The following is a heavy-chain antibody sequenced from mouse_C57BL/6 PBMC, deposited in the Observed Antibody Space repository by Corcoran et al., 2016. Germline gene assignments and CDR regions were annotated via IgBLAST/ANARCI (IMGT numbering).Heavy chain of an antibody. CDR1: GYTFTSHW. Sequence: QVQLQQPGAELVKPGASVKMSCKASGYTFTSHWITWVKQRPGQGLEWIGDIYPGSGSTNYNEKFKSKATLTVDTSSSTAYMQLSSLTSEDSAVYYCASYSTLYYYAMDYWGQGTSVTVSS. CDR2: IYPGSGST. CDR3: ASYSTLYYYAMDY. D-gene: IGHD2-5*01. V-gene: IGHV1-55*01. J-gene: IGHJ4*01.